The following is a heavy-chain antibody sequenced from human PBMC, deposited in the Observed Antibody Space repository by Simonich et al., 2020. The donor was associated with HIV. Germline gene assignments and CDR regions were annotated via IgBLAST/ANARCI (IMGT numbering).Heavy chain of an antibody. D-gene: IGHD6-13*01. CDR3: ARVMQQQLDRYYYYGMDV. CDR1: GYSISSGYY. Sequence: QVQLQESGPGLVKPSETLSLTCAVSGYSISSGYYWGWIRQPPGKGLEWIGSIYHSGSTYYNPSIKSRVTISVDTSKNQFSLKLSSVTAADTAVYYCARVMQQQLDRYYYYGMDVWGQGTTVTVSS. J-gene: IGHJ6*02. V-gene: IGHV4-38-2*01. CDR2: IYHSGST.